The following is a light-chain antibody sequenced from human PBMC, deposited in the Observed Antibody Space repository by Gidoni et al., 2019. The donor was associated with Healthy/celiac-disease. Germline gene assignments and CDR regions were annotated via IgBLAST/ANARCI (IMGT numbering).Light chain of an antibody. Sequence: DIQMTQSPSYLSASVGDRVTITCRASQSISSYLNWYQQKPGKAPKLLIYAASSLQSVVPSSFSGSGSGIDFTLTISILQPEDFATYYCQQSYSTPPTFGHGTKVEIK. V-gene: IGKV1-39*01. CDR3: QQSYSTPPT. CDR2: AAS. CDR1: QSISSY. J-gene: IGKJ1*01.